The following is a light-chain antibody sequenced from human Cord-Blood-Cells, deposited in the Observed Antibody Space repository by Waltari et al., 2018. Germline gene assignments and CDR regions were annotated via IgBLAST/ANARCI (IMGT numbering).Light chain of an antibody. CDR1: QSISSY. CDR3: QQSYSTPFT. J-gene: IGKJ3*01. Sequence: DIQMTQSPSSLSASVGDRVTITCRASQSISSYLNWYQQKPGKAPKLLIYAASSLQSGVPSKFSCSGSGTDVTLNNSSLQPEDFATYYCQQSYSTPFTFGPGNKGDIK. V-gene: IGKV1-39*01. CDR2: AAS.